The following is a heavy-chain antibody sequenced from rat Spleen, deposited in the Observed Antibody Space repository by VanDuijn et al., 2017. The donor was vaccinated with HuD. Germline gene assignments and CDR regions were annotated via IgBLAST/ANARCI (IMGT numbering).Heavy chain of an antibody. CDR1: GFNFSDFY. D-gene: IGHD1-4*01. V-gene: IGHV5-22*01. CDR2: ISYEGSGT. CDR3: ARPGITSYVMHA. J-gene: IGHJ4*01. Sequence: EVQLVESDGGLVQPGRSLKLSCAASGFNFSDFYMAWVRQAPKKGLEWVASISYEGSGTYYGDSVKGRFTISRDNAKSTLYLQMNSLRSEDTATYFCARPGITSYVMHAWGQGVSVTVSS.